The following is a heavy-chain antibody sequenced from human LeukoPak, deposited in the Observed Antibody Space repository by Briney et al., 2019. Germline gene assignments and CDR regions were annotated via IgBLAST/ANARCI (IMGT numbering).Heavy chain of an antibody. CDR1: GFTFSSYA. J-gene: IGHJ4*02. D-gene: IGHD3-22*01. Sequence: GGSLRLSCAASGFTFSSYAMTWVRQAPGKGLERVSAVTDSGDKVLYADSVKGRFTISRDNSKNTLYLQMSSLRVEDTAVYYCVKGSGSSGYYPLNYWGQGTLVTVSS. CDR3: VKGSGSSGYYPLNY. V-gene: IGHV3-23*01. CDR2: VTDSGDKV.